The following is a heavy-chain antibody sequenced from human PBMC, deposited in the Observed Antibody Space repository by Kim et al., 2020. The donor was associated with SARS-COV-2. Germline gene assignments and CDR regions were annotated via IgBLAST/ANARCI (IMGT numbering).Heavy chain of an antibody. V-gene: IGHV4-34*01. CDR1: GGSFSGYY. CDR2: INHSGST. CDR3: ARGGEAAAGTGRMKYYYYYMDV. Sequence: SETLSLTCAVYGGSFSGYYWSWIRQPPGKGLEWIGEINHSGSTNYNPSLKSRVTISVDTSKNQFSLNLSSVTAADTAVYYCARGGEAAAGTGRMKYYYYYMDVWGKGTTVTVSS. D-gene: IGHD6-13*01. J-gene: IGHJ6*03.